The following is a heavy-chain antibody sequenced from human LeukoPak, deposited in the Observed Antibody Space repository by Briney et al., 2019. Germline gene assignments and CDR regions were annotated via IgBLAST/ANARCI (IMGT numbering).Heavy chain of an antibody. CDR1: GFTFSDYY. CDR3: ARVGAYSGYEYYFDY. Sequence: GGSLRLSCAASGFTFSDYYMSWIRQAPGKGLEWVSYISSSSSSYTNYADSVKGRFTISRDNVKNSLYLQMNSLRAEDAAVYYCARVGAYSGYEYYFDYWGQGTLVTVSS. J-gene: IGHJ4*02. V-gene: IGHV3-11*06. D-gene: IGHD5-12*01. CDR2: ISSSSSSYT.